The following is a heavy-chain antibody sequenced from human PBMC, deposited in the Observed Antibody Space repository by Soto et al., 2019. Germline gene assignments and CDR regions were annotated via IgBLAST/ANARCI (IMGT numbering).Heavy chain of an antibody. Sequence: SGPTLVNPTQTLTLTCIFSGFSLRTSGVGVGWIRQPPGKALEWLGFIYWNDDKRYSPSLKSRLTITKDTSKNQVVLTMTNRDPVDTATYYCAKSGSSGWYGCFDPWGQGTLVTVSS. CDR2: IYWNDDK. V-gene: IGHV2-5*01. D-gene: IGHD6-19*01. CDR1: GFSLRTSGVG. CDR3: AKSGSSGWYGCFDP. J-gene: IGHJ5*02.